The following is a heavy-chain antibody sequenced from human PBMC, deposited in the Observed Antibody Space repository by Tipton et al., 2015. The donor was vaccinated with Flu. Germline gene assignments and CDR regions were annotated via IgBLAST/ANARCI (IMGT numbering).Heavy chain of an antibody. V-gene: IGHV4-30-4*01. CDR3: ARSITRDAFDI. Sequence: TLSLTCTVSGGSISSGDYYWSWIRQPPGKGLEWIGYIYYSGSTYYNPSLKSRVTISADTSKNQFSLKLSSVTAADTAVYYCARSITRDAFDIWGQGTMVTVSS. J-gene: IGHJ3*02. CDR2: IYYSGST. D-gene: IGHD2-2*01. CDR1: GGSISSGDYY.